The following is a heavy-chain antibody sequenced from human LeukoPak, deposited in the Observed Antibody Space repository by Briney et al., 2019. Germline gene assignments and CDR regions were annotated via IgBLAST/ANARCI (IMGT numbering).Heavy chain of an antibody. D-gene: IGHD1-14*01. V-gene: IGHV3-21*01. CDR1: GFTFTSYT. Sequence: GGSLRLSCAASGFTFTSYTMNWVRQAPGKGLEWVSSISSSSGYKYYADSVKGRFTISRDNSKNSLYLQMNSLRAEDTAMYYCARAGTTRTRNWFDPWGQGILVTVSS. CDR2: ISSSSGYK. CDR3: ARAGTTRTRNWFDP. J-gene: IGHJ5*02.